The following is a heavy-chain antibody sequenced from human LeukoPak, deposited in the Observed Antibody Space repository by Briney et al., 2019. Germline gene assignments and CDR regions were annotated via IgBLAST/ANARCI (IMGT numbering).Heavy chain of an antibody. V-gene: IGHV4-59*01. CDR1: GGSISSYY. CDR2: IYYSGST. CDR3: ARATLLGGYYYYGMDV. D-gene: IGHD2-15*01. J-gene: IGHJ6*02. Sequence: SETLSLTCTVSGGSISSYYWSWIRQPPGKGLEWVGYIYYSGSTNYNPSLKSRVTISVDTSENQFSLKLSSVTAADTAVYYCARATLLGGYYYYGMDVWGQGTTVTVSS.